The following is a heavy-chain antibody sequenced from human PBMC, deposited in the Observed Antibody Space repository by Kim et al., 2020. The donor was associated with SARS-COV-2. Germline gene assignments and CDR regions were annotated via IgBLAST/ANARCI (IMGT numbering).Heavy chain of an antibody. J-gene: IGHJ4*02. CDR3: ARGDSASWNWVYLDS. Sequence: GGSLRLSCAASGFTFDDHVMTWVRQGPGKGLEWVALIGWDGKNIHYGDSVEGRFTISRDNSENSIYLELNSLRPEDTALYFCARGDSASWNWVYLDSWGQGTLVTVSA. V-gene: IGHV3-43*01. CDR2: IGWDGKNI. D-gene: IGHD6-13*01. CDR1: GFTFDDHV.